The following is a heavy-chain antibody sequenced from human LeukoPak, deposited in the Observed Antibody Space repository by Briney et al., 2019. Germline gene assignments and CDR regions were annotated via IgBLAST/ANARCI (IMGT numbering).Heavy chain of an antibody. CDR2: ISAYNGNT. Sequence: ASVKVSCKASGYTFTSYGISWVRQAPGQGLEWMGWISAYNGNTNYAQKLQGRVTMTTDTSTSTAYMELRSLRSDDTAVYSCAREIPRGYYDSSGQRDWGQGTLVTVSS. V-gene: IGHV1-18*01. CDR1: GYTFTSYG. CDR3: AREIPRGYYDSSGQRD. J-gene: IGHJ4*02. D-gene: IGHD3-22*01.